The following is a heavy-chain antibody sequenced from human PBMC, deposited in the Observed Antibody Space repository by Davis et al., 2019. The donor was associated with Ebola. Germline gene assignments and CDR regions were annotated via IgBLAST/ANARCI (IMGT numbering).Heavy chain of an antibody. V-gene: IGHV3-23*01. D-gene: IGHD2/OR15-2a*01. Sequence: PGGSLRLSCAASGFTFSSYAMSWVRQAPGKGLEWVSTFGTSGDTFYADSVKGRFTISRDNSKNTLYLQMNGLRVEDTAIYYCAKDNRNIWSEVWGQGTMVTVSS. CDR2: FGTSGDT. CDR1: GFTFSSYA. CDR3: AKDNRNIWSEV. J-gene: IGHJ3*01.